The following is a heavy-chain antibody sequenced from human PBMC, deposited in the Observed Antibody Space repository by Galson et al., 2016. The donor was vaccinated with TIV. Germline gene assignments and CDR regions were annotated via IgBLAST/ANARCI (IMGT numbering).Heavy chain of an antibody. CDR1: GDTFSMIV. D-gene: IGHD1-14*01. Sequence: SVKVSCKASGDTFSMIVFNWVRQAPGQGLDWMGGINPLLGTVNNAQKFQGRVTFTADESRSTDYMELSSLNSEETSIYYCATDRNTALDPYHAYYGMDAWRQGTAVIVSS. CDR2: INPLLGTV. CDR3: ATDRNTALDPYHAYYGMDA. J-gene: IGHJ6*02. V-gene: IGHV1-69*13.